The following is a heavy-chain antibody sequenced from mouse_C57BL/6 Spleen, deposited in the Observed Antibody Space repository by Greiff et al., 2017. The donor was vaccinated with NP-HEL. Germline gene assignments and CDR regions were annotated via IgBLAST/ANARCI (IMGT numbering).Heavy chain of an antibody. CDR2: IDPSDSET. V-gene: IGHV1-52*01. Sequence: VQLQQPGAELVRPGSSVKLSCKASGYTFTSYWMHWVKQRPIQGLEWIGNIDPSDSETHYNQKFKDKATLTVDKSSSTAYMQLSSLTSEDSAVYYCARTGTEGYFDVWGTGTTVTVSS. CDR1: GYTFTSYW. CDR3: ARTGTEGYFDV. D-gene: IGHD4-1*01. J-gene: IGHJ1*03.